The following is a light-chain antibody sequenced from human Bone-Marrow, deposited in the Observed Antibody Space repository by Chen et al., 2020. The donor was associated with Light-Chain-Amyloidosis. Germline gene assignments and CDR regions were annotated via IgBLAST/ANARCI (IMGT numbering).Light chain of an antibody. Sequence: QSALTQPRSASGSPGQPATISCTGTSSDGGGYNYVSWYQQHPGKAPKLMIYDVSKRPSGVPDRFSGSKSGNTASLTISGLQAEDEADYYCCSYAGSYTVVFGGGTKLTVL. CDR2: DVS. CDR1: SSDGGGYNY. J-gene: IGLJ2*01. CDR3: CSYAGSYTVV. V-gene: IGLV2-11*01.